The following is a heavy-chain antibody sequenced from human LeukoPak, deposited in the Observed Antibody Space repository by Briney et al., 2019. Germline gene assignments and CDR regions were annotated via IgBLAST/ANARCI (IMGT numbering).Heavy chain of an antibody. CDR1: GFTYRRYW. D-gene: IGHD1-26*01. J-gene: IGHJ4*02. CDR2: IIQDGSEK. Sequence: GGSLRLSCAASGFTYRRYWMSWVRQAPGKGLEWVANIIQDGSEKYYVDSVKGRFTISRDNAKNSLYLQMNSLRAEDTAVYYCARDVGVDYWGQGTLVTVSS. V-gene: IGHV3-7*01. CDR3: ARDVGVDY.